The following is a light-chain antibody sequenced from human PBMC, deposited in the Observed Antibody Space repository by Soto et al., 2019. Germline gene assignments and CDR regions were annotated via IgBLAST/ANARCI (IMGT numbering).Light chain of an antibody. J-gene: IGKJ2*01. CDR2: AAS. CDR3: QQYYSYPLYT. CDR1: QGISSY. V-gene: IGKV1-8*01. Sequence: AIRMTQSPSSFSASTGDRVTITCRASQGISSYLAWYQQKPGKAPKLLIYAASTLQSGVPSRFSGSGSGTHFTLTISCLQSEDFPTYYCQQYYSYPLYTFGQGTKLEI.